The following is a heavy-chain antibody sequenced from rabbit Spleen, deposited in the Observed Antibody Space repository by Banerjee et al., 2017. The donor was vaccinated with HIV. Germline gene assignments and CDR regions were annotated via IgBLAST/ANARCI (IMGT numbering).Heavy chain of an antibody. CDR1: GIDFRRDYY. Sequence: QEQLVESGGDLVKPEGSLTLTCTASGIDFRRDYYMCWVRQVPGTGLEWIACIDIGYGTYYASWAKGRFTISKTSSTTVILQMTSLTAADTATYFCARSATTSDYNSDFNLWGPGTLVTVS. CDR2: IDIGYGT. V-gene: IGHV1S45*01. D-gene: IGHD1-1*01. J-gene: IGHJ4*01. CDR3: ARSATTSDYNSDFNL.